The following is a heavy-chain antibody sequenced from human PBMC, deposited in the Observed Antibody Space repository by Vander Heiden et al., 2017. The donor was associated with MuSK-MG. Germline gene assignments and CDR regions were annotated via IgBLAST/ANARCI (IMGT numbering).Heavy chain of an antibody. D-gene: IGHD6-19*01. Sequence: QVQLQESGPGLVKPSETLSLTCCVPGGSFSTSYWSWIRQPPGRGLEWIGHSSYSGSTNYNPSLKSRVSMSVDTSKNQFSLKLSSVTAADTAVYYCARHSSQYYFDYWGQGTLVTVSS. CDR1: GGSFSTSY. CDR3: ARHSSQYYFDY. V-gene: IGHV4-59*08. J-gene: IGHJ4*02. CDR2: SSYSGST.